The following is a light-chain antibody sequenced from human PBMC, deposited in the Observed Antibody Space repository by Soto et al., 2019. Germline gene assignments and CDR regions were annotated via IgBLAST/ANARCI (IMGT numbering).Light chain of an antibody. J-gene: IGKJ4*01. CDR2: DAS. CDR1: QSVTTS. CDR3: QQRGSRPPT. V-gene: IGKV3-11*01. Sequence: VLTQSPATLSLSPGERATLSCRATQSVTTSLAWYQQKPGQAPRLLIYDASSRATGIPARFSGSGSGTDFTLTISSLEPEDFAVYYCQQRGSRPPTVGGGTKVEIK.